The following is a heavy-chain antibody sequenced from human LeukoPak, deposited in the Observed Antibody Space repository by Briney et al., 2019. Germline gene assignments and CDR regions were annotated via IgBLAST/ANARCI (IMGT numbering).Heavy chain of an antibody. CDR1: GGTFSSYA. J-gene: IGHJ6*03. CDR2: IIPIFGTA. V-gene: IGHV1-69*13. CDR3: ARESGYCSSTICYGYYYYMDV. D-gene: IGHD2-2*01. Sequence: SVKVSCKASGGTFSSYAISWLRQAPGQGLEWMGGIIPIFGTANYAQKFQGRVTITADESTSTAYMELSSLRSEDTAVYYCARESGYCSSTICYGYYYYMDVWGKGTTVTVSS.